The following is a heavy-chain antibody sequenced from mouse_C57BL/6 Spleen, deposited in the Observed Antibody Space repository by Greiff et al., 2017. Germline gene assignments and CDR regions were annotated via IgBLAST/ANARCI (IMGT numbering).Heavy chain of an antibody. CDR1: GFSLTSYG. CDR2: IWSGGST. Sequence: VKLMESGPGLVQPSQSLSITCTVSGFSLTSYGVHWVRQSPGKGLEWLGVIWSGGSTDYNAAFISRLSISKDNSKSQVFFKMNSLQADDTAIYYCASPLYGSSSWFAYWGQGTLVTVSA. J-gene: IGHJ3*01. CDR3: ASPLYGSSSWFAY. V-gene: IGHV2-2*01. D-gene: IGHD1-1*01.